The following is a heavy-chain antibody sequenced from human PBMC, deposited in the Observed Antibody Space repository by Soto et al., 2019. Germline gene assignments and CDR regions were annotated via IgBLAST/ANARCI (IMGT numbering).Heavy chain of an antibody. CDR2: VYTSGGT. CDR3: EGHRSSSSGMDV. CDR1: GGSISSHY. V-gene: IGHV4-4*07. Sequence: SETLSLTCTVSGGSISSHYWSWVRQPAGKGPEWIGRVYTSGGTNYNPSLRGRVTMSVDTSKNQFSLRLSSVTDAETAVYYCEGHRSSSSGMDVWGRGTTVTVSS. D-gene: IGHD6-6*01. J-gene: IGHJ6*02.